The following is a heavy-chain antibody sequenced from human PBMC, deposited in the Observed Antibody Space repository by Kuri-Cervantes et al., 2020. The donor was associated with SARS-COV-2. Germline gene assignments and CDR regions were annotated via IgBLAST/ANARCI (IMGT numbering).Heavy chain of an antibody. Sequence: GSLRLSCAASGFTFSSYSMNWVRQAPGKGLEWIGSINYSGSAYYNPSLKSRLSISVDTSENQFSLKLSSVTAADTAVYYCARDRLWSSRDAFDIWGQGTMVTVSS. CDR3: ARDRLWSSRDAFDI. CDR1: GFTFSSYS. CDR2: INYSGSA. V-gene: IGHV4-38-2*02. J-gene: IGHJ3*02. D-gene: IGHD2-21*01.